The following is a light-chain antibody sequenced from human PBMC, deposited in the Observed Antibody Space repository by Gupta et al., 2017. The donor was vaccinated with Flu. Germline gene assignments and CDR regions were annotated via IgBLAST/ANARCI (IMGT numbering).Light chain of an antibody. CDR1: QSFGSTY. CDR3: HQDCTSFST. V-gene: IGKV3-20*01. CDR2: DAS. Sequence: IVLTHSPGTLSLSPGERATLSCRSSQSFGSTYLAWYQQKPGQAPRLLIYDASTRATGIPDRFSGSGSGTDFSLTISRLEPEDFAVYYCHQDCTSFSTFGDGTKVDI. J-gene: IGKJ3*01.